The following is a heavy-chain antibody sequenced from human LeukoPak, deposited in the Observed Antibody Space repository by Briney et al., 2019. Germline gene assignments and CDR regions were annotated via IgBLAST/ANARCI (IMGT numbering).Heavy chain of an antibody. J-gene: IGHJ4*02. D-gene: IGHD3-10*01. CDR2: ISGSGGST. CDR3: AKDFSGSHDY. Sequence: GGSLRLSCAASGFTFSTYAVSWVRQAPGKGLEWVSTISGSGGSTYYADSVKGRFTISRDDSKNTLYLQMNSLRAEDTAVYYCAKDFSGSHDYWGQGTLVTVSS. V-gene: IGHV3-23*01. CDR1: GFTFSTYA.